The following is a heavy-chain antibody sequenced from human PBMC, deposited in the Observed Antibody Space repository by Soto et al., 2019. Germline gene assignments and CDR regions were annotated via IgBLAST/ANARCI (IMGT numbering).Heavy chain of an antibody. V-gene: IGHV4-34*01. D-gene: IGHD2-15*01. CDR1: GGSFSGYY. Sequence: QVQLQQWGAGLLKPSETLSLTCAVYGGSFSGYYWSWIRQPPGKGLEWIGEINHSGSTNYNPSLKIRVTISVDTSKHQFSLKLSSVTAADTAVYYCARGGGGYCSGGSCYGYYYMDVWGKGTTVTVSS. J-gene: IGHJ6*03. CDR3: ARGGGGYCSGGSCYGYYYMDV. CDR2: INHSGST.